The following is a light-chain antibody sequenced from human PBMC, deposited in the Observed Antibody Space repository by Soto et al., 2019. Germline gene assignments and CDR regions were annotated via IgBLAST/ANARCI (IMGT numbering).Light chain of an antibody. CDR1: SSDVGGYNY. CDR2: EVS. J-gene: IGLJ1*01. CDR3: SSYTSSSTLYV. Sequence: QSVLTHPASVSGSPGQSITISCTGTSSDVGGYNYVSWYQQHPGKAPKLMIYEVSNRPSGVSNRFSGSKSGNTASLTISGLQAEDAADYYCSSYTSSSTLYVFGTGTKVTVL. V-gene: IGLV2-14*01.